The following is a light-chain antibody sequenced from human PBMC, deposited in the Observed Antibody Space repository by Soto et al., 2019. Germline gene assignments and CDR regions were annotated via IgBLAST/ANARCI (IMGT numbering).Light chain of an antibody. V-gene: IGKV3-11*01. J-gene: IGKJ5*01. CDR1: QSVSSY. CDR2: DAS. Sequence: EILFTHSPSTXAFSPXXXXXXXFIXSQSVSSYLAWYQQKPGQAPRLLISDASNRATGIPVRFSGSGFGTDFTLTISSLEAEDSAVYYCQQRSNWPSITFGQGTRLEIK. CDR3: QQRSNWPSIT.